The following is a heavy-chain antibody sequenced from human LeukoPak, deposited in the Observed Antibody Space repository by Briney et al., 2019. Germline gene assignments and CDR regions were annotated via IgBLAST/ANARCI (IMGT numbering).Heavy chain of an antibody. Sequence: GGSLRLSCAASGFTFSIHAMSWVRQAPGKGLEWVSAISGLYDGTYYADSVKGRFTISRDNPKNTLYLQMNSLRVEDTAVYYCSRRSAVAGHFDYWGQGTLVTVAS. V-gene: IGHV3-23*01. D-gene: IGHD6-13*01. CDR1: GFTFSIHA. CDR2: ISGLYDGT. J-gene: IGHJ4*02. CDR3: SRRSAVAGHFDY.